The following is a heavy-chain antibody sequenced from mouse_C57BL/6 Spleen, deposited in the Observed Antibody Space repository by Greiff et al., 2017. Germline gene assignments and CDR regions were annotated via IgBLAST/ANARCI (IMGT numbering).Heavy chain of an antibody. D-gene: IGHD2-2*01. CDR1: GFTFSSYA. J-gene: IGHJ3*01. CDR2: IIDGGSYT. V-gene: IGHV5-4*03. Sequence: EVMLVESGGGLVKPGGSLKLSCAASGFTFSSYAMSWVRQTPEKRLEWVATIIDGGSYTYYPDNVKGRFTISRDNAKNNLYLQMSHLKSEDTAMYYCARSTMVTTQFAYWGQGTLVTDSA. CDR3: ARSTMVTTQFAY.